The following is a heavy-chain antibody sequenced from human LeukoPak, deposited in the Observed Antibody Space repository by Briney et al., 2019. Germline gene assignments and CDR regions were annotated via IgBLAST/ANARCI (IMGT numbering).Heavy chain of an antibody. Sequence: GGSLRLSCAASGFTFSNYEMNWVRRAPGKGLEWISYIKSSGTTVYYADSVTGRFTISRDNAKNSLYLQMNSLRAEDTAVYYCARGGDTGSYSKFWGQGTLVTVSS. V-gene: IGHV3-48*03. CDR1: GFTFSNYE. CDR3: ARGGDTGSYSKF. CDR2: IKSSGTTV. D-gene: IGHD1-26*01. J-gene: IGHJ4*02.